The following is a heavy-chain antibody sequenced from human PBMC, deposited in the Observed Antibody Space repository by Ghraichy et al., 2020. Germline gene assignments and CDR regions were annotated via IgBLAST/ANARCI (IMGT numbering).Heavy chain of an antibody. V-gene: IGHV3-9*01. CDR2: ISWNSGSI. D-gene: IGHD2-2*01. J-gene: IGHJ4*02. CDR1: GFTFDDYA. Sequence: GGSLRLSCAASGFTFDDYAMYWVRQAPGKGLEWVSGISWNSGSIDYADSVMGRFTISRDNAKNSLYLQMNSLRAEDTALYYCAKDIRQLPRGLFDYWGQGTLVTVSS. CDR3: AKDIRQLPRGLFDY.